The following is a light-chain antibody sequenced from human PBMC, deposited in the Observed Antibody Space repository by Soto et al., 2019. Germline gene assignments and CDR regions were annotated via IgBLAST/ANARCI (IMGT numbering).Light chain of an antibody. V-gene: IGLV2-14*01. CDR3: SSFTSSSTPYYV. J-gene: IGLJ1*01. CDR1: SGDIGGYNS. Sequence: QSALTQPASVSGSPGQSITISCTGTSGDIGGYNSVSWYQQHPGKAPKLLIYEVVKRPSGVSNRFSGSKSGNTASLTISGLQADDEADYYCSSFTSSSTPYYVFGTGTKVTVL. CDR2: EVV.